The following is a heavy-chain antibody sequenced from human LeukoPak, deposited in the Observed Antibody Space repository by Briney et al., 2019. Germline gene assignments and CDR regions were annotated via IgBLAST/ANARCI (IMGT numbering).Heavy chain of an antibody. D-gene: IGHD3-16*02. Sequence: PGESLKISCKGSGYSFTSYWIGWVRQMPGKGLESMGIIFSGDSDIRYSPSFQGQVTISADKSISTAYLQWSSLRASDTAMYYCARLRGSYRSAFDIWGQGTMVTVSS. CDR3: ARLRGSYRSAFDI. CDR2: IFSGDSDI. CDR1: GYSFTSYW. J-gene: IGHJ3*02. V-gene: IGHV5-51*01.